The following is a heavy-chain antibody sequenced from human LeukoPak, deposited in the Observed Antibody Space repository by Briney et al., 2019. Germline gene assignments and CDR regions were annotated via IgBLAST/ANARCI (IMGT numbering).Heavy chain of an antibody. CDR3: ARAAPYSSGWPYYFDY. V-gene: IGHV3-53*01. Sequence: GGSLRLSCAASGFVVSDTFMSWFRQAPGKGLEWVSVIYTRGNKFYADSVKGRFTISRDNSKNTLYLQMNSLRAEDTALYYCARAAPYSSGWPYYFDYWGQGTLVTVSS. CDR1: GFVVSDTF. D-gene: IGHD6-19*01. J-gene: IGHJ4*02. CDR2: IYTRGNK.